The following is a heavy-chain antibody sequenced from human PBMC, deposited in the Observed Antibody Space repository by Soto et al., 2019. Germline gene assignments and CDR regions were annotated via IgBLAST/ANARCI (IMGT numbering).Heavy chain of an antibody. CDR3: ARGETYYDLLTGYTHFVY. CDR2: IIPIFSAT. V-gene: IGHV1-69*06. J-gene: IGHJ4*02. Sequence: SVKVSCKASGVTFSTYTISWVRQAPGQGLEWMGGIIPIFSATKYAQKFQGRVTITADKSTSTAYMELSSLRSDDTAVYHCARGETYYDLLTGYTHFVYWGQGTLVTVSS. CDR1: GVTFSTYT. D-gene: IGHD3-9*01.